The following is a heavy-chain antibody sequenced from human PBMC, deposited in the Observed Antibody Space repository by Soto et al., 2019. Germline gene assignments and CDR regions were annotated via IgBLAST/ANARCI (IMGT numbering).Heavy chain of an antibody. CDR2: ISRSGTTI. CDR3: ALDYDILTGPTFDY. J-gene: IGHJ4*03. D-gene: IGHD3-9*01. Sequence: GGSLRLSCAASGFDFSDYSMNWVRQAPGKGLEWLSYISRSGTTIYSADSVKGRFTISRDNAKNSLYLQMNSLRVEDTAVYYCALDYDILTGPTFDYWGQGTLVTVS. V-gene: IGHV3-48*01. CDR1: GFDFSDYS.